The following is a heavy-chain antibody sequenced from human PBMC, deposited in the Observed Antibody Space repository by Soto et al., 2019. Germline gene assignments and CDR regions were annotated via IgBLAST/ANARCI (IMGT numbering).Heavy chain of an antibody. V-gene: IGHV5-10-1*01. Sequence: GESLKISCHGSGYTFFSFWIVWVRQVPGKGLEWVGRIDPGDSSATYSPTFQGHVTVSADRSTRSAYLQWRSLRASDTAIYFCARRSCSRADCYYDSWGQGSLVTVSS. CDR1: GYTFFSFW. J-gene: IGHJ4*02. CDR2: IDPGDSSA. D-gene: IGHD2-2*01. CDR3: ARRSCSRADCYYDS.